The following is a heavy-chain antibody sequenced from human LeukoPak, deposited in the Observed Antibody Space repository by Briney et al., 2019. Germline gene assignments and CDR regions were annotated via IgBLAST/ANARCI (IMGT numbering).Heavy chain of an antibody. CDR2: INHSGSS. D-gene: IGHD3-9*01. Sequence: SETLSLTCAVSGGSFSGYFWSWIRQSPGKGLEWIGEINHSGSSNYNPSLMSRVTISLDTSKNQFSLKLSSVSAADTAVYYCARAFDWLSKGSFDIWGQGTTVTVSS. CDR1: GGSFSGYF. CDR3: ARAFDWLSKGSFDI. V-gene: IGHV4-34*01. J-gene: IGHJ3*02.